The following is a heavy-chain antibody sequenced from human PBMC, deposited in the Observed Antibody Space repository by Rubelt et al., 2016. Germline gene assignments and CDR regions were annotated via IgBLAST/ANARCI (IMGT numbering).Heavy chain of an antibody. V-gene: IGHV4-39*01. CDR3: ARGTYDSGSYYPLNY. D-gene: IGHD3-10*01. CDR1: GGSISSSSYY. Sequence: QLQLQESGPGLVKPSETLSLTCTVSGGSISSSSYYWGWIRQPPGKGLEWIGSIYYSGSTYYNPSLKSRVTISVDTSKNQFSLKLSSVTAADTAIYFCARGTYDSGSYYPLNYWGQGTPVTVSS. J-gene: IGHJ4*02. CDR2: IYYSGST.